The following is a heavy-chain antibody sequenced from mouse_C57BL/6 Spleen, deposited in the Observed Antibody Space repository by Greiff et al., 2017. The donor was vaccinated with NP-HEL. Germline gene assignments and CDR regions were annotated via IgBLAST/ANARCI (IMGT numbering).Heavy chain of an antibody. J-gene: IGHJ3*01. V-gene: IGHV1-50*01. D-gene: IGHD2-4*01. CDR1: GYTFTSYW. Sequence: VQLQQPGAELVKPGASVKLSCKASGYTFTSYWMQWVKQRPGQGLEWIGEIDPSDSYTNYNQKFKGKATLTVDTSSSTAYMQLSSLTSEDSAVYYCARTYDHDGWFAYWGQGTLVTVSA. CDR2: IDPSDSYT. CDR3: ARTYDHDGWFAY.